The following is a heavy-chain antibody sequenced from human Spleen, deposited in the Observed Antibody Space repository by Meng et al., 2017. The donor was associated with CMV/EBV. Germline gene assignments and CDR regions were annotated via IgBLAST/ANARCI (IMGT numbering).Heavy chain of an antibody. D-gene: IGHD2-15*01. Sequence: GESLKISCAGSGFTVSTNYLYWVRQAPGKGLEWVSLIYADGSTYYADSVKGRFAISRDNSQNTLYLQMNSLRREDTAIYYCARAQSAYCSGDSCFRGYFDSWGQGTLVTVSS. J-gene: IGHJ4*02. CDR3: ARAQSAYCSGDSCFRGYFDS. CDR1: GFTVSTNY. V-gene: IGHV3-66*02. CDR2: IYADGST.